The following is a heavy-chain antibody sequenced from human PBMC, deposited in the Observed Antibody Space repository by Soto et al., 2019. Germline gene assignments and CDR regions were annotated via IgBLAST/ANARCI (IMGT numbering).Heavy chain of an antibody. V-gene: IGHV1-3*01. D-gene: IGHD4-17*01. Sequence: QGQLVQSGAEVKKPGASVKVSCGTSGFSFTSYSFHWVRQAPAQGLQWMGWINAGRGKTKYSQRFQGRVTSTGATSANTVYMELSRLTSEDTSVFFCARWIDNGYFDYWGQGTLVTVSA. J-gene: IGHJ4*02. CDR1: GFSFTSYS. CDR3: ARWIDNGYFDY. CDR2: INAGRGKT.